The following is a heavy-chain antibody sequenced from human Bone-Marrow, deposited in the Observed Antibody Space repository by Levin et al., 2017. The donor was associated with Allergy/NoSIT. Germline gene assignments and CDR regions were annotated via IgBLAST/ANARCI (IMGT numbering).Heavy chain of an antibody. J-gene: IGHJ4*02. CDR2: IIPISGTA. CDR3: ATHPTTVLTSYFDY. Sequence: AASVKVSCKTSAGTFSNDPISWMRQAPGQGLEWMGGIIPISGTAKYAQKFQGRITIIADESTTTASMELRNLRSEDTAIYYCATHPTTVLTSYFDYCGQGTLVTVSS. D-gene: IGHD4-17*01. V-gene: IGHV1-69*13. CDR1: AGTFSNDP.